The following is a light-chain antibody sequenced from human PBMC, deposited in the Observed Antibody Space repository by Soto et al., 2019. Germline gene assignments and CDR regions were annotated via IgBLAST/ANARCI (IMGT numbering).Light chain of an antibody. CDR2: NNN. Sequence: QSVLTQPPSASGTPGQGVTISCSGSRSTIGSNPVQWYHQLPGTAPKLLIYNNNQRPSGVPDRFSGSKSGTSASLAISGLQSEDEADYYCATWDDILYGPVFGGGTKVTVL. CDR3: ATWDDILYGPV. CDR1: RSTIGSNP. V-gene: IGLV1-44*01. J-gene: IGLJ2*01.